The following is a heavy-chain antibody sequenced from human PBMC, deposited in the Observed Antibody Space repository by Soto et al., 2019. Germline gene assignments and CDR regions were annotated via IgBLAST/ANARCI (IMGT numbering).Heavy chain of an antibody. Sequence: QVQLQESGPGLVKPSETLSLTCTVSGGSISSYYWSWIRQPPGKGLEWIGSIYYSGSTNYNPSLNSRVTISVDTSRNQLSLKLTSATAADTAVYYCARDRGDYGDSPYYYYDMDVWGKGTTVTVSS. CDR2: IYYSGST. CDR3: ARDRGDYGDSPYYYYDMDV. V-gene: IGHV4-59*01. CDR1: GGSISSYY. J-gene: IGHJ6*03. D-gene: IGHD4-17*01.